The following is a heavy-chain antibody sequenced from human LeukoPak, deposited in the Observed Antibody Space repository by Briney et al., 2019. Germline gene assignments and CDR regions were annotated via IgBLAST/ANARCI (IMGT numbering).Heavy chain of an antibody. CDR2: NHDSGTT. Sequence: PSETLSLTCTVSGDSMSSYFWSWIRRPPGKGLEWSAYNHDSGTTNYNPSLKSRVTTSIDTSKNQFSLKLNSVTPADTAVYYCARSRGGFGDYGSWFDPWGQGTLVTVSS. J-gene: IGHJ5*02. D-gene: IGHD4-17*01. V-gene: IGHV4-59*01. CDR1: GDSMSSYF. CDR3: ARSRGGFGDYGSWFDP.